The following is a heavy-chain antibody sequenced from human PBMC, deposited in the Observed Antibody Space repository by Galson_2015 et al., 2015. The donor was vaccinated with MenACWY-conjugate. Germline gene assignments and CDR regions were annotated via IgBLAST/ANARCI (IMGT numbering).Heavy chain of an antibody. Sequence: SLRLSCAASGFTFSNDWMNWVRQAPGKGLEWVGRIKSKTDGGTTDYAATVKGRFTISRDDSKNTLYLQMNSLKTEDTAVYYCTSDPGTPSSVGYFGDRGQGTLDTGSS. D-gene: IGHD1-1*01. CDR1: GFTFSNDW. CDR2: IKSKTDGGTT. V-gene: IGHV3-15*01. CDR3: TSDPGTPSSVGYFGD. J-gene: IGHJ4*02.